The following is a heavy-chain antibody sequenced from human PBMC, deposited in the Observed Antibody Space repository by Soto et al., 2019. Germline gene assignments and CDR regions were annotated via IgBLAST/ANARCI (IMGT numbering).Heavy chain of an antibody. Sequence: EVQLVESGGGLVKPGGSLRLSCAASGFTFSSHTMNWVRQAPGKGLEWVSSVTSSGSSIYYADSLKGRFTISRDNDKNSLYLQINSLRAEDTAVYYCARDRGFYYSSGTLATGDYNYGMDVWGQGTTVIVSS. V-gene: IGHV3-21*01. CDR2: VTSSGSSI. CDR1: GFTFSSHT. D-gene: IGHD3-10*01. CDR3: ARDRGFYYSSGTLATGDYNYGMDV. J-gene: IGHJ6*02.